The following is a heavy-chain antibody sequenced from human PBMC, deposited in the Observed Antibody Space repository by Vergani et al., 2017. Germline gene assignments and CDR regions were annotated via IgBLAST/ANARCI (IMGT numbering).Heavy chain of an antibody. CDR1: GFTFSSYG. CDR3: ARDDSGSYFYLLHY. CDR2: IWYDGSNK. V-gene: IGHV3-33*01. Sequence: QVQLVESGGGVVQPGRSLRLSCAASGFTFSSYGMHWVRQAPGKGLEWVAVIWYDGSNKYYADSVKGRFTIARDNSKNTLYLQLNSLRAEDTAVYYCARDDSGSYFYLLHYWGQGTLVTVSS. J-gene: IGHJ4*02. D-gene: IGHD1-26*01.